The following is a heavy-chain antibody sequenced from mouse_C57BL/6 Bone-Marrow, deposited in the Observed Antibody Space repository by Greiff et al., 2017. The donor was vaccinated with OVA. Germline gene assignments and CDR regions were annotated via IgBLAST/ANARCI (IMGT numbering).Heavy chain of an antibody. D-gene: IGHD1-1*01. J-gene: IGHJ2*01. CDR1: GYSITSGYY. V-gene: IGHV3-6*01. CDR3: ARERRTTVVADFDY. Sequence: EVKLMESGPGLVKPSQSLSLTCSVTGYSITSGYYWNWIRQFPGNKLEWMGYISYDGSNNYNPSLKNRISITRDTSKNQFFLKLNSVTTEDTATYYCARERRTTVVADFDYWGQGTTLTVSS. CDR2: ISYDGSN.